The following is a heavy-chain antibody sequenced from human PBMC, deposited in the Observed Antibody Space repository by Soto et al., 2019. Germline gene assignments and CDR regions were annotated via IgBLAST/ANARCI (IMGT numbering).Heavy chain of an antibody. J-gene: IGHJ6*02. CDR1: GFTFTDYY. V-gene: IGHV3-11*06. CDR3: ASTYCCADCYPTPLYYGMDV. D-gene: IGHD2-21*02. Sequence: PGGSLRLSCAASGFTFTDYYMSWIRQAPGKGLEWVSYISSRRSYPNYADSVKGRFTISRDNAKNSVYLQMNSLRAEDTAVYYSASTYCCADCYPTPLYYGMDVWGPGTTVTVSS. CDR2: ISSRRSYP.